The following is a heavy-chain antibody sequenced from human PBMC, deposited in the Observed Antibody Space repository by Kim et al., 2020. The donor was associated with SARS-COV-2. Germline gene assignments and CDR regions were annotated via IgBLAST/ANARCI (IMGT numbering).Heavy chain of an antibody. J-gene: IGHJ4*02. CDR2: GGST. Sequence: GGSTYYADSVKGRFTISRDNSKNTLYLQMNSLRAEDTAVYYCAKVSENYWGQGTLVTVSS. V-gene: IGHV3-23*01. CDR3: AKVSENY.